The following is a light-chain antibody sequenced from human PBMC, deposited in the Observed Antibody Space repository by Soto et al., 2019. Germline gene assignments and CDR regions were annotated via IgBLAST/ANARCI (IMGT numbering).Light chain of an antibody. CDR3: QHVYSYPLT. V-gene: IGKV1-9*01. CDR1: QGINHY. J-gene: IGKJ4*01. CDR2: GAS. Sequence: DIQLTQSPSFLSASVGDRVTITCRASQGINHYVAWYQQKPGKAPKCLIYGASALQSGVPSRFSGSGSWAEFTLSISSLQPEDFATYYCQHVYSYPLTFGRGTRVEI.